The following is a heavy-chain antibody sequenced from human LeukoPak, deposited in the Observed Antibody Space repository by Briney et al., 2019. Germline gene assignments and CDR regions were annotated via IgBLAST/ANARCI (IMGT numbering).Heavy chain of an antibody. Sequence: GGSLRLSCAASGFTFSNYVIHWVRQAPGKGLEWVAVISYDGSTKYYPDPLKRRFTISRDNSKNTLYLQMNSLRAEDTAVYYCARDRWSYDSSGYSDYWGQGTLVTVSS. CDR2: ISYDGSTK. CDR3: ARDRWSYDSSGYSDY. V-gene: IGHV3-30-3*01. D-gene: IGHD3-22*01. CDR1: GFTFSNYV. J-gene: IGHJ4*02.